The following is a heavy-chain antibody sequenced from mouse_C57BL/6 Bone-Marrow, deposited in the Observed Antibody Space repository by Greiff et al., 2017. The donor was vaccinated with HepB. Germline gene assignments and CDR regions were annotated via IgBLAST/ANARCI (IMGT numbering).Heavy chain of an antibody. CDR1: GFSLTSYG. D-gene: IGHD2-2*01. Sequence: VQLVESGPGLVQPSQSLSITCTVSGFSLTSYGVHWVRQPPGKGLEWLGVIWSGGSTDYNAAFISRLSISKDNSKSQVFFKMNSLQADDTAIYYCAKPLIYYGYDGAYWGQGTLVTVSA. CDR3: AKPLIYYGYDGAY. CDR2: IWSGGST. J-gene: IGHJ3*01. V-gene: IGHV2-4*01.